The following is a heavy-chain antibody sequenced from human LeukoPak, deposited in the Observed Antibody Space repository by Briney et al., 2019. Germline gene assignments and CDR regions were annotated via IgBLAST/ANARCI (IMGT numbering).Heavy chain of an antibody. CDR3: ARGRGYSGYINT. J-gene: IGHJ4*02. Sequence: PSETLSLTCTVSGGSISSYYWSWIRQPPGKGLEWIGYIYYSGSTNYNPSLKSRVTISVDTSKNQFSLKLSSVTAADTAVYYCARGRGYSGYINTWGQGTLDTVSS. CDR2: IYYSGST. CDR1: GGSISSYY. V-gene: IGHV4-59*01. D-gene: IGHD5-12*01.